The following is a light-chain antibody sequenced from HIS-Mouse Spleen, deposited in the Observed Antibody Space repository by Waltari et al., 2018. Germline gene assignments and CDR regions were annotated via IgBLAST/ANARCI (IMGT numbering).Light chain of an antibody. CDR2: EAS. CDR1: SSDVGSYNR. CDR3: CSYAGSSTVV. Sequence: QSALTQPASVSGSPGQSIPLSCTGTSSDVGSYNRVPWYQQHPGKAPKLMVYEASKRPSGVSNRFSGSKSGNTASLTISGLQAEDEADYYCCSYAGSSTVVFGGGTKLTVL. J-gene: IGLJ2*01. V-gene: IGLV2-23*01.